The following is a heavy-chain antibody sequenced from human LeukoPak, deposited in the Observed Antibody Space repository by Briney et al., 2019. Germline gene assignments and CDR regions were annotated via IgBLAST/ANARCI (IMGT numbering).Heavy chain of an antibody. Sequence: SETLSLTCTVSGGSISSYYWSWVRQPPGKGLEWIGYISYSGSTNYNPSLMSRVSIPVDTSKNQFSLKLSSVTAADTAVYYCARKKGGIAAVDYWGQGTLVTVS. CDR3: ARKKGGIAAVDY. V-gene: IGHV4-59*01. D-gene: IGHD6-13*01. J-gene: IGHJ4*02. CDR2: ISYSGST. CDR1: GGSISSYY.